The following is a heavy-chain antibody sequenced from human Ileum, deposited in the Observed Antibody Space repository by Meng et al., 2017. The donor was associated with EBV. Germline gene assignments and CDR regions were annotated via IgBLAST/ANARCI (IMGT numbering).Heavy chain of an antibody. V-gene: IGHV4-39*01. D-gene: IGHD6-19*01. J-gene: IGHJ4*02. CDR2: LYFRGST. CDR3: ARRGYSSGWYAYDY. CDR1: GGSVSSSHYY. Sequence: VLLKPTTPHSITCTTSGGSVSSSHYYCGWICQYPGKGLEWMGSLYFRGSTYSNPSLESRVTISVDTSNNQFSLKLSCVTAADTAVYYCARRGYSSGWYAYDYWGQGTLVTVSS.